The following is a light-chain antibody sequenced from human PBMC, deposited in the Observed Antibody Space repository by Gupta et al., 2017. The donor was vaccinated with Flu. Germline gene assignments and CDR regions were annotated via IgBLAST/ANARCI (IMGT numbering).Light chain of an antibody. CDR1: QSVSSN. Sequence: EIVMTQSPATLSVSPGERATLSCRASQSVSSNLAWYQQKPGQAPRLLIYGASTRDTGIPARFSGSGSGKEVTLTISSRQSEDFAVYYCQQYNNWPPWTFGQGTKVEIK. CDR2: GAS. J-gene: IGKJ1*01. V-gene: IGKV3-15*01. CDR3: QQYNNWPPWT.